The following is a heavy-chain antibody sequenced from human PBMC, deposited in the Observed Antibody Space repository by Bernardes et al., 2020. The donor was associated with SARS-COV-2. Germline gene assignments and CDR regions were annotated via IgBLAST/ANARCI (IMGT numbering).Heavy chain of an antibody. CDR3: ALLRYFDWSPIYYYGLDV. CDR2: IYYTGIS. Sequence: SETLSLTCTVSGASISSGDYYWSWIRQPPGKGLQWIGNIYYTGISDYNPSLKSRVTISVDTSKNQFSLRVTSVTAADTAVYYCALLRYFDWSPIYYYGLDVWGKGTTVTVSS. D-gene: IGHD3-9*01. V-gene: IGHV4-30-4*01. J-gene: IGHJ6*04. CDR1: GASISSGDYY.